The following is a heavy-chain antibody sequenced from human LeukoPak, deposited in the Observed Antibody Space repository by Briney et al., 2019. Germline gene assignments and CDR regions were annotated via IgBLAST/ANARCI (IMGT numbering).Heavy chain of an antibody. CDR3: ARVYSSSWYDAFDI. Sequence: PGGSLRLSCAASGFTFSSYSMIWVRQAPGKGLEWVSSISSSSSYIYYADSVKGRFTISRDNAKNSLYLQMNSLRAEDTAVYYCARVYSSSWYDAFDIWGQGTMVTVSS. D-gene: IGHD6-13*01. J-gene: IGHJ3*02. CDR2: ISSSSSYI. CDR1: GFTFSSYS. V-gene: IGHV3-21*01.